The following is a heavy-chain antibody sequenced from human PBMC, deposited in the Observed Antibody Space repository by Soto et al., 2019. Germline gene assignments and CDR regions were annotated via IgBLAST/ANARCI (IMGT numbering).Heavy chain of an antibody. D-gene: IGHD3-22*01. CDR3: ARPANYYDSSGYFFDY. J-gene: IGHJ4*02. V-gene: IGHV4-61*01. Sequence: SETLSLTCTVSVGSVSSGSYYWSWIRQPPGKGLEWIGYIYYSGSTNYNPSLKSRVTISVDTSKNQFSLKLRSLRSDDTAVYYCARPANYYDSSGYFFDYWGQGTLVTVSS. CDR1: VGSVSSGSYY. CDR2: IYYSGST.